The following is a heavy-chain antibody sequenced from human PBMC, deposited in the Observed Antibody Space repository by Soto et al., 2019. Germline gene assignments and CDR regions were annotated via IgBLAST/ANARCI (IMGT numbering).Heavy chain of an antibody. J-gene: IGHJ4*02. CDR3: ARLVKQWLSSDY. CDR1: GGSISSSSYY. CDR2: IYYSGST. D-gene: IGHD6-19*01. V-gene: IGHV4-39*01. Sequence: QLQLQESGPGLVKPSETLSLTCTVSGGSISSSSYYWGWIRQPPGKGLEWIGRIYYSGSTYYNPSLKSRVTISVDTSKNQFSLKLSSVTAADTAVYYCARLVKQWLSSDYWGQGTLVTVSS.